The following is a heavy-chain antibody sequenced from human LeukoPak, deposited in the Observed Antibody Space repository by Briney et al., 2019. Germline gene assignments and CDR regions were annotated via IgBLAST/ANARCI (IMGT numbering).Heavy chain of an antibody. D-gene: IGHD1-26*01. CDR3: ARHLGEGTYPMDR. CDR2: IHISGKT. Sequence: SETLSLTCTVSGASITDYYWSWIRQTPERGLEYIGYIHISGKTYNNPSLKGRVTVSLDTSQNQFSLKLTSVTAPDTAVYFCARHLGEGTYPMDRWGQGILVTVSS. CDR1: GASITDYY. V-gene: IGHV4-59*08. J-gene: IGHJ5*02.